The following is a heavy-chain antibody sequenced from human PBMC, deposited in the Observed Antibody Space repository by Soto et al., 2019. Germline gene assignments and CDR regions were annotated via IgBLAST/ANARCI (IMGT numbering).Heavy chain of an antibody. V-gene: IGHV2-70*01. Sequence: GPTRVNPTQTLTLTCAFSGCSRSTGGMCVSWIRQPPGKALEWLALIDWDDDKYYSTSLKTRLTISEYTSKNQVVLTMTNMDPGDPATSYCARSQLDSGSPGWYFALWARGTLVSVSS. CDR2: IDWDDDK. CDR1: GCSRSTGGMC. J-gene: IGHJ2*01. CDR3: ARSQLDSGSPGWYFAL. D-gene: IGHD3-10*01.